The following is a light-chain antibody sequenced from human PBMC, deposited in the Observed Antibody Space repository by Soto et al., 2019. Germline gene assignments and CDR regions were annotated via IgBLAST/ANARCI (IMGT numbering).Light chain of an antibody. CDR1: SSDVGGYNY. Sequence: QSVLTQPASVSGSPGQSITISCTGTSSDVGGYNYVSWYQHHPGKAPKLIIYEVSNRPSGVSNRFSGSKSGNTASLTISGLQAEDEADYYCSFYTISGVFGGGTKLTVL. CDR3: SFYTISGV. J-gene: IGLJ3*02. CDR2: EVS. V-gene: IGLV2-14*01.